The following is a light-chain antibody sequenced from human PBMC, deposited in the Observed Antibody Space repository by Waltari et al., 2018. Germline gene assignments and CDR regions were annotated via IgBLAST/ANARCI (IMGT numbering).Light chain of an antibody. V-gene: IGKV1-17*01. Sequence: DIQITQSPSSLSASVGDRVTIPCRPSQAIRNDLAWYQHKPGTAPKSLIYAAFTLQSGVPSRFSGSGFETEFTLTISGLQPEDFATYYCLQQNSYPYTFGQGTRVEMK. J-gene: IGKJ2*01. CDR3: LQQNSYPYT. CDR2: AAF. CDR1: QAIRND.